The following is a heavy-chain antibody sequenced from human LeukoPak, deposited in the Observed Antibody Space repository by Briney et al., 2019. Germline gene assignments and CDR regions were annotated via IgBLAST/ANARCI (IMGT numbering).Heavy chain of an antibody. CDR3: ARARVVGATTPSDY. Sequence: SETLSLTCTVSGGSISSGSYYWSWIRQPAGKGLEWIGRIYTSGGTNYNPSLKSRVTISVDTSKNQFSLNLSSVTAADTAVYYCARARVVGATTPSDYWGQGTLVTVSS. D-gene: IGHD1-26*01. J-gene: IGHJ4*02. CDR1: GGSISSGSYY. CDR2: IYTSGGT. V-gene: IGHV4-61*02.